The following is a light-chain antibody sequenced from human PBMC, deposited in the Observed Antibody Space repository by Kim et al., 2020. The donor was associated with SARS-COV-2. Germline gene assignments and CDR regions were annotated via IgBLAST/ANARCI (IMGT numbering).Light chain of an antibody. CDR3: QQYVSSSWT. Sequence: EIVLTQSPGTVSLSPGERATLSCRASQSLNTNYLAWYQQKPGQAPTLLIYGASSRATNIPDRFSGSGSGTDFTLTISRLEPEDFAVYFCQQYVSSSWTFGQGTKVDIK. CDR2: GAS. J-gene: IGKJ1*01. V-gene: IGKV3-20*01. CDR1: QSLNTNY.